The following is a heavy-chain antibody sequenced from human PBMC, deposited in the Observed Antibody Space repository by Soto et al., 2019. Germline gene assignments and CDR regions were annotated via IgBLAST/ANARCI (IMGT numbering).Heavy chain of an antibody. V-gene: IGHV4-34*01. D-gene: IGHD2-15*01. CDR1: GGSFSGYY. CDR2: INHSGST. J-gene: IGHJ4*02. Sequence: SETLSLTCAVYGGSFSGYYWSWIRQPPGKGLEWIGEINHSGSTNYNPSLKSRVTISVDTSKNQFSLKLSSVTAADTAVYYCARAPKVRYCSGGSCPPDYWGQGTLVTVSS. CDR3: ARAPKVRYCSGGSCPPDY.